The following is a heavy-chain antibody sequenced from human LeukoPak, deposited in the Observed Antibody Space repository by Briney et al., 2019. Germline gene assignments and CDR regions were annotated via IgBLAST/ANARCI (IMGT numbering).Heavy chain of an antibody. Sequence: ASVKVSCKASGYTFTSYGISWVRQAPGQGLEWMGWISAYNGNTNYAQKLQGRVTMTEDSSTDTAYMELSSLRSEDTAVYYCATGFRYVDYWGQGTLVTVSS. J-gene: IGHJ4*02. CDR3: ATGFRYVDY. CDR2: ISAYNGNT. CDR1: GYTFTSYG. V-gene: IGHV1-18*01.